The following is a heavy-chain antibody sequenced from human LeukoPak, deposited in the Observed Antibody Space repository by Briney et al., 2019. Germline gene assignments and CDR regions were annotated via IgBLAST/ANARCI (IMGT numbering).Heavy chain of an antibody. CDR3: ARGYYGDYEDY. V-gene: IGHV4-34*01. J-gene: IGHJ4*02. CDR1: GGSFTGYY. CDR2: INHSGST. D-gene: IGHD4-17*01. Sequence: SETLSLTCAIYGGSFTGYYWRWIRQPPGQGLEWIGEINHSGSTKYNPSLKSRVTISVDPSTNQFFLRLTSVTAADTAVYYCARGYYGDYEDYWGQGTLVTVSS.